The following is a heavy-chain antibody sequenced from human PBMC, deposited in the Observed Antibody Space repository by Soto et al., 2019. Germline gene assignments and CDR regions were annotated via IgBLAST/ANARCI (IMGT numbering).Heavy chain of an antibody. CDR3: ARGSVTPSPLGY. J-gene: IGHJ4*02. D-gene: IGHD4-4*01. Sequence: GWSLRLSCAASGFTFSTYAMNRVRQPPGKGLEGVAVISYDGSNKYYADSVKGRFTISRDNSKNTLYLQMSSLRAEDTAVYYCARGSVTPSPLGYWGQGSLVTVS. V-gene: IGHV3-30-3*01. CDR1: GFTFSTYA. CDR2: ISYDGSNK.